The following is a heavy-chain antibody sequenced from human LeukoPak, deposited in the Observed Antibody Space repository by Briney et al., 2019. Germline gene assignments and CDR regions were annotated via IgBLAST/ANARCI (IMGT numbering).Heavy chain of an antibody. Sequence: PSETLSLTCTVSGGSISSGDYYWSWIRQPLGKGLEWIGYIYHSGSTYYNPSLKSRVTISVDRSKNQFSLKLSSVTAADTAVYYCASRHPFYYYMDVWGKGTTVTVSS. CDR2: IYHSGST. CDR3: ASRHPFYYYMDV. CDR1: GGSISSGDYY. V-gene: IGHV4-30-4*08. J-gene: IGHJ6*03.